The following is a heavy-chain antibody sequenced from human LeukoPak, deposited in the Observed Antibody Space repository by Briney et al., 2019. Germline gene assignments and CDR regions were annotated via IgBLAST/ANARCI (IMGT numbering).Heavy chain of an antibody. V-gene: IGHV3-7*01. D-gene: IGHD6-19*01. CDR2: IKQDGSEK. Sequence: PGGSLRLSCAASGFSFSSYRMNWVRQAPGKGLEWVANIKQDGSEKYYVDSVKGRFTISRDNAENSLYLQMNSLRAEDTAVYYCARGMTVAANWFDSWGQGTLVTVSS. CDR3: ARGMTVAANWFDS. CDR1: GFSFSSYR. J-gene: IGHJ5*01.